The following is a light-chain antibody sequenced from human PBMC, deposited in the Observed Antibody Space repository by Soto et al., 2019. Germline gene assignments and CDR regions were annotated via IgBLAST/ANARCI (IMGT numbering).Light chain of an antibody. CDR3: QQRYNWPVT. CDR1: QSITNY. CDR2: ATS. J-gene: IGKJ5*01. V-gene: IGKV3-11*01. Sequence: IVLTQSPATLSLSPGERATLSCRASQSITNYVGWYHQKPGQAPRLLIYATSNRATGIPARFSGSGSETDFTLTISSLEPEDFSVYYCQQRYNWPVTFGQGTRLEI.